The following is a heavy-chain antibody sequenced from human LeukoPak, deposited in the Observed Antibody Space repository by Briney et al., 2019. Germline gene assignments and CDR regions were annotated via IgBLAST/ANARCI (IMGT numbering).Heavy chain of an antibody. Sequence: GGSLRLSCAASGFTFSSYAMSWVRQAPGKGLEWVSAISGSGGSTYYADSVKGRFTISRDNSENTLYLQMSSLRAEDTAVYYCAKDRGYSYGYQDYWGQGTLVTVSS. CDR2: ISGSGGST. D-gene: IGHD5-18*01. CDR3: AKDRGYSYGYQDY. CDR1: GFTFSSYA. J-gene: IGHJ4*02. V-gene: IGHV3-23*01.